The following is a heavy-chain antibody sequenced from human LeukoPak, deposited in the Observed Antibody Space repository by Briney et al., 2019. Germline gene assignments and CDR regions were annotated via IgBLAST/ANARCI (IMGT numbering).Heavy chain of an antibody. CDR1: GFTFSSYA. CDR3: AKDDWGYSYGKDYYYYYGMDV. D-gene: IGHD5-18*01. V-gene: IGHV3-23*01. Sequence: PGGSLRLSCAASGFTFSSYAMSWVRQAPGKGLEWVSAISGSGGSTYYADSVKGPFTISRDNSKNTLYLQMNSLRAEDTAVYYCAKDDWGYSYGKDYYYYYGMDVWGQGTTVTVSS. CDR2: ISGSGGST. J-gene: IGHJ6*02.